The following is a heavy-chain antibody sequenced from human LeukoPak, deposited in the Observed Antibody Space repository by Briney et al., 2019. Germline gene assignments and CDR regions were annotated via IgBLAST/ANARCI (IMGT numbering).Heavy chain of an antibody. CDR3: ARDLSGGDRGWPGIY. CDR1: GYTFTSYG. Sequence: ASVKVSCKASGYTFTSYGISWVRQAPGQGLEWMGWISAYNGNTNYAQKLQGRVTMTTDTSTSTAYMELRSLRSDDTAVYYCARDLSGGDRGWPGIYWGQGTLVTVSS. J-gene: IGHJ4*02. V-gene: IGHV1-18*01. CDR2: ISAYNGNT. D-gene: IGHD3-10*01.